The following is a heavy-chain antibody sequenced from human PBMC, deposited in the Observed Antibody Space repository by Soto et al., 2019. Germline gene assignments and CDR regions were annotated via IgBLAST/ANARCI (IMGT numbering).Heavy chain of an antibody. CDR1: GFTFSTYA. V-gene: IGHV3-23*01. CDR2: ISAGGDST. Sequence: EVQLLESGGDLVQPGGSLRLSCAASGFTFSTYAMSWLRQAPGKGLEWVSTISAGGDSTYYADSVKGQFTISRDNSKNTLSLQLRSLRAEDTGFYYCARVGGLIDPLDYWGQGTLVTVSS. CDR3: ARVGGLIDPLDY. J-gene: IGHJ4*02. D-gene: IGHD3-16*01.